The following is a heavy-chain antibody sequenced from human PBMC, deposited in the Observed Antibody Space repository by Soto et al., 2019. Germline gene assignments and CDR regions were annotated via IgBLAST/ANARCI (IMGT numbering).Heavy chain of an antibody. D-gene: IGHD6-19*01. CDR2: VSHDGRNT. J-gene: IGHJ4*02. CDR1: EVTRAHNA. CDR3: AKGGRQWLVTSDFTY. Sequence: PGGYAGICSAAAEVTRAHNAMHWGRQGPGKGLEWVAVVSHDGRNTHYADSVKGRFTISRDSSKNTVSLEMTSLRAEDMAVYYCAKGGRQWLVTSDFTYWRQGA. V-gene: IGHV3-30*18.